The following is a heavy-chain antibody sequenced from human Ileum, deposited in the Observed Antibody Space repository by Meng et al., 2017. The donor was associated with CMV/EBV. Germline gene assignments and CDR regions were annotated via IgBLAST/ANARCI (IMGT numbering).Heavy chain of an antibody. J-gene: IGHJ6*02. V-gene: IGHV3-23*03. CDR3: AKPNWGYGMDV. CDR2: IYSGGSST. D-gene: IGHD7-27*01. Sequence: GESLKISCAASGFTFSSYAMSWVRQAPGKGLEWVSVIYSGGSSTYYADSVKGRFTISRDNSKNTLYLQMNSLRAEDTAVYYCAKPNWGYGMDVWGQGTTVTVS. CDR1: GFTFSSYA.